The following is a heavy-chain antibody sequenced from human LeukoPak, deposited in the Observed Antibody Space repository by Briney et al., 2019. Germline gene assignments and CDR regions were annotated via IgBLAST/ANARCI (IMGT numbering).Heavy chain of an antibody. V-gene: IGHV4-31*11. Sequence: SQTLSLTCAVSGGSISNGDYYWSWIRQHPGKGLEWIAYIYYSGSTYYNPSLKSRVTISVDTSKNQFSLKLRSVTAADTAVYYCAREGYYDSSGYSIDYWGQGTLVTVSS. CDR3: AREGYYDSSGYSIDY. J-gene: IGHJ4*02. CDR2: IYYSGST. CDR1: GGSISNGDYY. D-gene: IGHD3-22*01.